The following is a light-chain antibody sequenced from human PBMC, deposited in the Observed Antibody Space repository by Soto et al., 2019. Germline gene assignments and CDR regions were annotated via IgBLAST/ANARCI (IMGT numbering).Light chain of an antibody. CDR3: QQSYNSPYT. CDR1: QAINKN. Sequence: DIPMTQSPASLSASVGDRVTLTCRASQAINKNLNWYRHKLGKAPELLIYDASDTQAGVPSRFSGSGSGTDFTLIISGLQPEDFATYYCQQSYNSPYTFGQGTKLEIK. CDR2: DAS. J-gene: IGKJ2*01. V-gene: IGKV1-39*01.